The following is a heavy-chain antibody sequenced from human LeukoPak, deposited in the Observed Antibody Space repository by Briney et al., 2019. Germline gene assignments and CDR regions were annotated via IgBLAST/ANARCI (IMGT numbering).Heavy chain of an antibody. D-gene: IGHD3-22*01. Sequence: GESLKISCKGSGYSFTSYWIGWVRQMPGKGLEWMGIIYPGDSDTRYSPSFQGQVTTSADKSISTAYLQWSSLKASDTAMYYCARLAIVVVPTSYFDYWGQGTLVTVSS. CDR3: ARLAIVVVPTSYFDY. CDR2: IYPGDSDT. V-gene: IGHV5-51*01. J-gene: IGHJ4*02. CDR1: GYSFTSYW.